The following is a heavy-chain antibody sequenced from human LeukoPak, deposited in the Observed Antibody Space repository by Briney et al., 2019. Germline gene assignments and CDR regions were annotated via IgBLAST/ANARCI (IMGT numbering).Heavy chain of an antibody. J-gene: IGHJ4*02. CDR2: ISYDGSNK. D-gene: IGHD2-15*01. CDR3: ARDGDSDCSAPSCYWGYYFDY. V-gene: IGHV3-30*04. CDR1: GFTFSSYA. Sequence: GRSLRLSCAASGFTFSSYAMHWVRQAPGKGLEWVAVISYDGSNKYYADSVKGRFTISRDNSKNTLYLQMNSLRAEDTAVYFCARDGDSDCSAPSCYWGYYFDYWGQGTLVTVSS.